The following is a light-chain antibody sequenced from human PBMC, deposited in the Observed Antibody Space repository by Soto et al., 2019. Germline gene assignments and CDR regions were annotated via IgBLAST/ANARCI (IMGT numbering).Light chain of an antibody. Sequence: DIQMTQSPSSLSASVGDRVTISCRASQSIGTYLNWYQQKPGRAPKLQIYAASNLQSGVPSRFSGSGSGTEFTLTISSLQPDDFATYYCQQYNSYSRWTFGQGTKVDIK. J-gene: IGKJ1*01. CDR2: AAS. CDR1: QSIGTY. V-gene: IGKV1-5*01. CDR3: QQYNSYSRWT.